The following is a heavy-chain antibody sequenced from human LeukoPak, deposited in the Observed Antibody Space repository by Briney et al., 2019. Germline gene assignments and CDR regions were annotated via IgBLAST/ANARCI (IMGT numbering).Heavy chain of an antibody. CDR3: ASRPYCSSTSCSVDSTFDY. D-gene: IGHD2-2*01. CDR1: GFTFSSYW. CDR2: IKQDGSEK. V-gene: IGHV3-7*01. Sequence: GGSLRLSCAASGFTFSSYWMSWVRQAPGKGLEWVANIKQDGSEKYYVDSVKGRFTISRDNAKNSLYLQMNSLRAEDTAVYYCASRPYCSSTSCSVDSTFDYWGQGTLVTVSS. J-gene: IGHJ4*02.